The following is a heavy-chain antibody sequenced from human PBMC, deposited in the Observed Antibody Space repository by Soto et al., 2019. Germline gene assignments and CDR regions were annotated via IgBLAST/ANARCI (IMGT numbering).Heavy chain of an antibody. Sequence: QVHLQESGPGLVKPSGTLSLTCAVSGDSLTSNVWWNWVRRPPGKGLEWIGEIFRSGSTNYNPSLKSRVTISLDKSQNQFSLRLNSVTAAETAMYYCARGDDSEYSYFGSWGQGTLVTVSS. D-gene: IGHD2-15*01. J-gene: IGHJ4*02. CDR3: ARGDDSEYSYFGS. CDR1: GDSLTSNVW. V-gene: IGHV4-4*02. CDR2: IFRSGST.